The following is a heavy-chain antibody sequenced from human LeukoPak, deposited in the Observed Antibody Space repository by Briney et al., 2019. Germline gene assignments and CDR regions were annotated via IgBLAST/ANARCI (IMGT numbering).Heavy chain of an antibody. Sequence: GGSLRLSCAASGFTFSSYAMSWVRQAPGKGLEWVSAISGSGGSTYYADSVKGRFTISRDNSKNTLYLQMNSLRVEDTAVYYCARVLYTSTWYSKYIDYWGQGTLVTVSS. CDR2: ISGSGGST. D-gene: IGHD6-13*01. J-gene: IGHJ4*02. CDR1: GFTFSSYA. V-gene: IGHV3-23*01. CDR3: ARVLYTSTWYSKYIDY.